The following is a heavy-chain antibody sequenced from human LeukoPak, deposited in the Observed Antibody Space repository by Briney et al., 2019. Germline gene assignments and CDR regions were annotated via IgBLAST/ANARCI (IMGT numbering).Heavy chain of an antibody. CDR3: AKAYSSSWYMGHYMDV. Sequence: GGSLRLSCAASGFTVPDYAMTWVRQAPGKGLEWVSSISASGVMTYYADSVKGRFTVSRDNSKNTLYLEMNSLRAEDTAVYYCAKAYSSSWYMGHYMDVWGKGTTVTISS. CDR2: ISASGVMT. J-gene: IGHJ6*03. V-gene: IGHV3-23*01. CDR1: GFTVPDYA. D-gene: IGHD6-13*01.